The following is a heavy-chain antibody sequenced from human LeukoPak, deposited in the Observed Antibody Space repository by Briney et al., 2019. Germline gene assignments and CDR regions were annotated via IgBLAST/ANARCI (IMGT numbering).Heavy chain of an antibody. Sequence: GGSLRLSCAASGFTFDDYAMHWVRQAPGKGLEWVSSISSSSSYIYYADSVKGRFTISRDNAKNSLYLQMNSLRAEDTAVYYCARDGQLLPEPNWFDPWGQGTLVTVSS. J-gene: IGHJ5*02. D-gene: IGHD2-15*01. CDR2: ISSSSSYI. CDR1: GFTFDDYA. V-gene: IGHV3-21*01. CDR3: ARDGQLLPEPNWFDP.